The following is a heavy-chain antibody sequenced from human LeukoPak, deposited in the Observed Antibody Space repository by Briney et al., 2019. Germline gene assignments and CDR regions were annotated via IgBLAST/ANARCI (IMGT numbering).Heavy chain of an antibody. CDR2: IYYSGST. D-gene: IGHD2-15*01. CDR3: ARVHRSGGSCYAFDI. CDR1: GGSVSSGSYY. Sequence: PSETLSLTCTVSGGSVSSGSYYWNWVRQPPGKGLEWIGYIYYSGSTNYNPSLKSRVTISVDTSKNQFSLKLSSVTAADTAVYYCARVHRSGGSCYAFDIWGQGTMVTVSS. J-gene: IGHJ3*02. V-gene: IGHV4-61*01.